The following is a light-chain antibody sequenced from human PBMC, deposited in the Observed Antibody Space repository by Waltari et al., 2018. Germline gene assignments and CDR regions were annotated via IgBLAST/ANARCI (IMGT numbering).Light chain of an antibody. J-gene: IGLJ3*02. V-gene: IGLV2-11*01. Sequence: QSALTQPRSVSGSPGQSVTIPCTGTSSDVGGSPYVPWYQQHPGKAPKLMIYDVSKRPSGVPDRFSGSKSGNTASLTISGLQAEDEADYYCCSYAGSYTWVFGGGTKLTVL. CDR3: CSYAGSYTWV. CDR1: SSDVGGSPY. CDR2: DVS.